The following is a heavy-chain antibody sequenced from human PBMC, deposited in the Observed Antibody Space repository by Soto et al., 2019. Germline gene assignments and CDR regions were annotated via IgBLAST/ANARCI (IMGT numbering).Heavy chain of an antibody. CDR3: AREYTAWPLAYGLDV. CDR1: GFTFSTYS. D-gene: IGHD2-2*02. CDR2: ISSRSDI. J-gene: IGHJ6*02. Sequence: PGGSLRLSCVGSGFTFSTYSINWVRQAPGRGLEWVSSISSRSDIYYADSVKGRFTISRDNAKNSVSLQMNSLRAEDTAVYYCAREYTAWPLAYGLDVWGQGTTVTVSS. V-gene: IGHV3-21*01.